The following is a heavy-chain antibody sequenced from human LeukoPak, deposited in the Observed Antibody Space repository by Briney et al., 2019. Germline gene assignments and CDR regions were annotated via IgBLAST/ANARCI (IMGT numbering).Heavy chain of an antibody. CDR2: ISSSSSTI. D-gene: IGHD5-12*01. CDR3: ARDRPGRRGYSGYDPLDAFDI. J-gene: IGHJ3*02. CDR1: GFTFSSYS. V-gene: IGHV3-48*04. Sequence: GGSLRLSCAASGFTFSSYSMNWVRQAPGKGLEWVSYISSSSSTIYYADSVKGRFTISRDNAKNSLYLQMNSLRAEDTAVYYCARDRPGRRGYSGYDPLDAFDIWGQGTMVTVSS.